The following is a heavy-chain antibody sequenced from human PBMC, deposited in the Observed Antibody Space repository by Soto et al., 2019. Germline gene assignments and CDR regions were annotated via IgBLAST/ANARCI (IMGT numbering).Heavy chain of an antibody. CDR3: ARDRIQFDY. Sequence: GGSLRLSCAASGFIFSNYWMTWVRQAPGKGLERVANTNEDGSKRFYMESVKGRFTISRDNAKNTLYLQMNSLRAEDTAVYYCARDRIQFDYWGQGTLVTVSS. CDR2: TNEDGSKR. CDR1: GFIFSNYW. J-gene: IGHJ4*02. V-gene: IGHV3-7*01.